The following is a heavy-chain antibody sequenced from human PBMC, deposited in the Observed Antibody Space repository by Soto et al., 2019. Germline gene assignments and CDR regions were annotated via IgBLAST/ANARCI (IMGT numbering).Heavy chain of an antibody. D-gene: IGHD4-4*01. V-gene: IGHV3-74*01. Sequence: EVQLVESGGGLVQPGGSLRLSCAASGFTFSVYWMHWVRQAPGKGLVWVSRIDSDGSTTSYADSVKGRFTIYRDNAKSTLYLQMNSLRAEDTAVYYCARPGYSNYGPGVDVWGQGTTVTVS. CDR2: IDSDGSTT. CDR1: GFTFSVYW. J-gene: IGHJ6*02. CDR3: ARPGYSNYGPGVDV.